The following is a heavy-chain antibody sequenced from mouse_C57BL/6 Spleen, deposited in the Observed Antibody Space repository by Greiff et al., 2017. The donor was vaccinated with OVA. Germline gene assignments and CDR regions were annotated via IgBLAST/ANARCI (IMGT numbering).Heavy chain of an antibody. V-gene: IGHV5-17*01. CDR3: ARRSGAGLYYFDY. D-gene: IGHD6-1*01. CDR1: GFTFSDYG. Sequence: EVKLVESGGGLVKPGGSLKLSCAASGFTFSDYGMHWVRQAPEKGLEWVAYISSGSSTIYYADTVKGRFTISRDNAKNTLFLQMTSLRSEDTAMYYCARRSGAGLYYFDYWGQGTTLTVSS. J-gene: IGHJ2*01. CDR2: ISSGSSTI.